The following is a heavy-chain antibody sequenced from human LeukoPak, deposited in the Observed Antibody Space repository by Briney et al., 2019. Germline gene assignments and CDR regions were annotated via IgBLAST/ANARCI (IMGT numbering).Heavy chain of an antibody. D-gene: IGHD5-18*01. CDR1: GGSISSSSYY. CDR2: INDSGST. J-gene: IGHJ4*02. Sequence: TSETLSLTCTVSGGSISSSSYYWGWIRQPPGKGLEWIGEINDSGSTNYNPSLKSRVTISVDTSKNQFSLELNSVTAADTAVYYCARESDNNGYIDSDYRGQGTQVTVSS. V-gene: IGHV4-39*07. CDR3: ARESDNNGYIDSDY.